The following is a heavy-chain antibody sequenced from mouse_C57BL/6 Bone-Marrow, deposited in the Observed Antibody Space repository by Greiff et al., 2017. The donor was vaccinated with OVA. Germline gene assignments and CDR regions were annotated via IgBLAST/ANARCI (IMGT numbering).Heavy chain of an antibody. D-gene: IGHD2-2*01. CDR2: INPNNGGT. CDR1: GYTFTDYN. J-gene: IGHJ2*01. Sequence: EVHLVESGPELVKPGASVKMSCKASGYTFTDYNMHWVKQSHGKSLEWIGYINPNNGGTSYNQKFKGKATLTVNKSSSTAYMELRSLTSEDSAVYYCARMGYDFDYWGQGTTLTVSS. V-gene: IGHV1-22*01. CDR3: ARMGYDFDY.